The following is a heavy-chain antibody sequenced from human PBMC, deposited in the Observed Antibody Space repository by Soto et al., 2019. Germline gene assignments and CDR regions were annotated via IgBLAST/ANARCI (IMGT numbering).Heavy chain of an antibody. D-gene: IGHD3-3*01. CDR3: ARGHFGVTMDA. CDR1: EFTFSSYS. V-gene: IGHV3-23*01. J-gene: IGHJ6*02. Sequence: EVQLLESGGGLVQPGGSLRLSCAASEFTFSSYSMIWVRQAPGKGLEWVSGVNGSGDITYYAESLKGRVTISRENSKNTLYLHMNSMRAEDTAVFYCARGHFGVTMDAWGQGTTVTV. CDR2: VNGSGDIT.